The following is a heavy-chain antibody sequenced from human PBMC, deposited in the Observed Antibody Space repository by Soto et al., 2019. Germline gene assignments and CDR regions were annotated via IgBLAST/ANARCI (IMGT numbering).Heavy chain of an antibody. V-gene: IGHV4-4*02. CDR1: GVSISGTNL. Sequence: QVQLQESGPGLVKPSGTLSLTCAVSGVSISGTNLWTWVRQSPGKGLEWIGDIYHSGSTSYIPSLKSRLTISVDKSKNQFSLKLTSVTAADSAVYYCARRRDALFDSWGQGTLVTVSS. J-gene: IGHJ4*02. D-gene: IGHD2-2*01. CDR3: ARRRDALFDS. CDR2: IYHSGST.